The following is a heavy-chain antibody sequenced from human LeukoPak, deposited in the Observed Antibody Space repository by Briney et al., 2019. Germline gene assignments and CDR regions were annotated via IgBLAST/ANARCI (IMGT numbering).Heavy chain of an antibody. D-gene: IGHD3-22*01. CDR1: GFTFRSYS. Sequence: GGSLRLSCAASGFTFRSYSMNWVRQAPGKGLEWVSSISSSSSCIYYADSVKGRFTISRDNAKNSLYLQMNSLRAEDTAVYYCARDGVVVVITQEEYYFDYWGQGTLVTVSS. CDR2: ISSSSSCI. J-gene: IGHJ4*02. CDR3: ARDGVVVVITQEEYYFDY. V-gene: IGHV3-21*01.